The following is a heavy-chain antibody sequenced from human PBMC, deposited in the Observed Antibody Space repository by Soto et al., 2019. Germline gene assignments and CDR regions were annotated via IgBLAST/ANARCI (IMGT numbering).Heavy chain of an antibody. Sequence: HGESLKISCKGSGYSFTSYWIGWVRQMPGKRLEWMGIIYPGDSDTRYSPSFQGQVTISADKSISTAYLQWSSLKASDTAMYYCARLVNIVVAPAAHDAFDIWGQGTMVTVSS. V-gene: IGHV5-51*01. CDR1: GYSFTSYW. D-gene: IGHD2-2*01. CDR2: IYPGDSDT. CDR3: ARLVNIVVAPAAHDAFDI. J-gene: IGHJ3*02.